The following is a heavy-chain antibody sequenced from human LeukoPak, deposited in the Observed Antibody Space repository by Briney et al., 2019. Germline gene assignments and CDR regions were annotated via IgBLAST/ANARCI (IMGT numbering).Heavy chain of an antibody. V-gene: IGHV1-2*06. CDR1: GYTLTAHY. Sequence: GASVKVSCKASGYTLTAHYMHWVRQAPGQGLEWMGRINPNSGDTNYAQKFQGRVTMTRDTSISTAYMDLSRLTSDDTAVYYRARPYGSGSFDNWFDPWGQGTLVIVSS. J-gene: IGHJ5*02. CDR3: ARPYGSGSFDNWFDP. D-gene: IGHD3-10*01. CDR2: INPNSGDT.